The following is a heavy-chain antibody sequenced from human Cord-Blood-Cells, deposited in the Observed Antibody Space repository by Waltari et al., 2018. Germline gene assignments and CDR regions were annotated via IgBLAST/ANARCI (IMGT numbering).Heavy chain of an antibody. CDR1: GGSFSGYY. D-gene: IGHD4-4*01. Sequence: QVQLQQWGAGLLKPSETLSPTCAVYGGSFSGYYWSWIRQPPGKGLEWIGEINHSGSTNYNPSLKSRVTISVDTSKNQFSLKLSSVTAADTAVYYCARAGYRDYSKIFDYWGQGTLVTVSS. CDR3: ARAGYRDYSKIFDY. J-gene: IGHJ4*02. V-gene: IGHV4-34*01. CDR2: INHSGST.